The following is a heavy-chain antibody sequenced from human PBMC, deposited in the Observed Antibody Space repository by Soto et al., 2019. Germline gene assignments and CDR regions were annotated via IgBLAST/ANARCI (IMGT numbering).Heavy chain of an antibody. Sequence: ASVKVSCKAAGYTFTGYDSNWGRQATGQGVEWRGGMNRDSGNTGYAQKFQGRVTTTRNPSISTAYMELSSLRSEDTAVYSCARAPVLRSFAWCRPGPCYPMDVWGKGTPVTVSS. D-gene: IGHD3-9*01. CDR1: GYTFTGYD. V-gene: IGHV1-8*01. CDR3: ARAPVLRSFAWCRPGPCYPMDV. J-gene: IGHJ6*03. CDR2: MNRDSGNT.